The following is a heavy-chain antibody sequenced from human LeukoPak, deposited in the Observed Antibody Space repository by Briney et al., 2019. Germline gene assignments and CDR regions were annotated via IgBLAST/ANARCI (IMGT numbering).Heavy chain of an antibody. Sequence: GGSLGLSCAASGLTFSSYTMNWVRQPPGKGLGWVSGITGSGATTYYADSVKGRFTISRDNSKNTLYLQMNSLRAEDTAVYYCAKASGSGSFDYWGQGTLVTVSS. J-gene: IGHJ4*02. CDR2: ITGSGATT. CDR1: GLTFSSYT. V-gene: IGHV3-23*01. D-gene: IGHD3-10*01. CDR3: AKASGSGSFDY.